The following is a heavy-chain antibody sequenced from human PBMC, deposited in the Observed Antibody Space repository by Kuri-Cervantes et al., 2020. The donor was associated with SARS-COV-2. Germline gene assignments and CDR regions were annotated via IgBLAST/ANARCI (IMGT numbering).Heavy chain of an antibody. V-gene: IGHV4-61*01. J-gene: IGHJ5*02. D-gene: IGHD4/OR15-4a*01. CDR2: IYYSGST. CDR3: ARDPNANHNNWFDP. CDR1: GGSISSSSYY. Sequence: GSLRLSCTVSGGSISSSSYYWGWIRQPPGKGLEWIGYIYYSGSTNYNPSLKSRVTISVDTSKNQFSLKLGSVTAADTAVYYCARDPNANHNNWFDPWGQGTLVTVSS.